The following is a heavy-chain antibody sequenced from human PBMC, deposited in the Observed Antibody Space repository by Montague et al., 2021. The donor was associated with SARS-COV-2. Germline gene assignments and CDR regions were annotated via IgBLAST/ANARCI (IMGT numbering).Heavy chain of an antibody. Sequence: SETLSLTCTVSGGSLSSDYWSWIRQPPGQGLEWIGYIYYRGSTNYNPSLKSRVTLSVDTSKNQFSLKVYSVTAADTAVYYCARERQYNWFGAWGQGTLVTVSS. CDR2: IYYRGST. CDR3: ARERQYNWFGA. V-gene: IGHV4-59*01. CDR1: GGSLSSDY. J-gene: IGHJ5*02. D-gene: IGHD1-14*01.